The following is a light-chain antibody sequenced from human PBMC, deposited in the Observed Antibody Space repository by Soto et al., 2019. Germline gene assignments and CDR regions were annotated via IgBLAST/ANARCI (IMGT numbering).Light chain of an antibody. CDR3: QQSYSNSLT. CDR2: DAS. J-gene: IGKJ4*01. Sequence: DIQMTQSPCSLSASVGDRVTLTCRATQSISSYLNWYQQKPGKAPKLLIYDASTLQSGVPSRFSGSGSGTDFTLTISSLQPEDFATYYCQQSYSNSLTFGGGTKVDIK. CDR1: QSISSY. V-gene: IGKV1-39*01.